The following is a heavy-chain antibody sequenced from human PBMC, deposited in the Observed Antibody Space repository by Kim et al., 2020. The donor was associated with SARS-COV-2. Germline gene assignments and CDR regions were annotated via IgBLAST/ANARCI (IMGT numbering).Heavy chain of an antibody. J-gene: IGHJ6*04. Sequence: GGSLRLSCAASGFTFSSYAMSWVRQAPGKGLEWVSAISGSGGSTYYADSVKGRFTISRDNSKNTLYLQMNSLRAEDTAVYYCAKERSAIFGVVIMGGDVWGKGTTVTVSS. D-gene: IGHD3-3*01. CDR3: AKERSAIFGVVIMGGDV. CDR2: ISGSGGST. CDR1: GFTFSSYA. V-gene: IGHV3-23*01.